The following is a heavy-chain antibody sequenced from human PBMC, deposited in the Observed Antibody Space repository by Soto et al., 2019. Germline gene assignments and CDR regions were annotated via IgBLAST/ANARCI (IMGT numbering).Heavy chain of an antibody. CDR1: GFTFSNAW. V-gene: IGHV3-15*07. J-gene: IGHJ4*02. Sequence: GGSLRLSCAASGFTFSNAWMNWVRQAPGKGLEWVGRIKSKTDGGTTDYAAPVKGRFTISRDDSKNTLYLQMNSLKTEDTAVYYCTAPPAAGISPTDYWGQGTLVTVSS. D-gene: IGHD6-13*01. CDR2: IKSKTDGGTT. CDR3: TAPPAAGISPTDY.